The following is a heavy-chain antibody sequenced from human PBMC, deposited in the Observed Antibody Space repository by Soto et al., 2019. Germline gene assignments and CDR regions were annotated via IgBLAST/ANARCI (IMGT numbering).Heavy chain of an antibody. V-gene: IGHV3-33*08. Sequence: QVQLVESGGGVVQPGRSLRLSCAASGFTFSSYGIHWVRQAPGKGLEWVAVIWYDGSNKYYADSVKGRFTISRDNSKNTLYLQMNSLRADDAAVYYCARDSGDYEEKCCDYWGQGTLVTVSS. CDR3: ARDSGDYEEKCCDY. CDR1: GFTFSSYG. J-gene: IGHJ4*02. CDR2: IWYDGSNK. D-gene: IGHD4-17*01.